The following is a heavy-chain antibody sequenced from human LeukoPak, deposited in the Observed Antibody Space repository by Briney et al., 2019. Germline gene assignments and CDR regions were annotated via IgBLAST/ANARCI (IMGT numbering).Heavy chain of an antibody. Sequence: ASMKVSCKASGYIFTGYYMHWVRQAPGQGLEWMGWINPNSGDTGSAQKFQGRVTMTWDTSISTAYMELSRLKSDDTAMYYCARRMGRGFDFWGQGALVTVSS. CDR3: ARRMGRGFDF. CDR2: INPNSGDT. J-gene: IGHJ4*02. V-gene: IGHV1-2*02. CDR1: GYIFTGYY. D-gene: IGHD3-10*01.